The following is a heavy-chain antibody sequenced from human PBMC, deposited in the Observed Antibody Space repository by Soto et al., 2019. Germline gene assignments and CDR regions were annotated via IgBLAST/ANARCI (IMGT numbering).Heavy chain of an antibody. CDR2: IYYSGST. J-gene: IGHJ4*02. CDR1: GGSISSSSYY. V-gene: IGHV4-39*01. Sequence: SETLSLTCTVSGGSISSSSYYWGWIRQPPGKGLEWIGSIYYSGSTYYNPSLKSRVTISVDTSKNQFSLKLSSVTAADTAVYYCARLSLDYDFWSGQPENSFDYWGQGTLATVSS. D-gene: IGHD3-3*01. CDR3: ARLSLDYDFWSGQPENSFDY.